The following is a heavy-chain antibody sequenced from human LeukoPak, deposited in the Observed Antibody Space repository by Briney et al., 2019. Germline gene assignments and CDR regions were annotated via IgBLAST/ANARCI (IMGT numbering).Heavy chain of an antibody. J-gene: IGHJ6*03. CDR3: ARSNEAARYHYYYMDV. V-gene: IGHV3-48*03. Sequence: PGGSLRLSCAASGFTFSSYEMNWVRQAPGKGLEWVPYISSSGSTIYYADSVKGRFTISRDNAKNSLYLQMNSLRAEDTAVYYCARSNEAARYHYYYMDVWGKGTTVTVSS. CDR1: GFTFSSYE. CDR2: ISSSGSTI. D-gene: IGHD6-6*01.